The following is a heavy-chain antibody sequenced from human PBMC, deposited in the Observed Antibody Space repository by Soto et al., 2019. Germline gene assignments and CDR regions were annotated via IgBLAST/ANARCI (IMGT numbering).Heavy chain of an antibody. J-gene: IGHJ4*02. CDR2: ISGSGGST. V-gene: IGHV3-23*01. D-gene: IGHD2-2*01. CDR1: GFTFSSYA. CDR3: ASGSSDAYPGRRIFDF. Sequence: GGSLRLSCAASGFTFSSYAMSWVRQAPGKGLEWVSAISGSGGSTYYADSVKGRFTISRDNSKNTLYLQMNSLRADDSAVYYCASGSSDAYPGRRIFDFWGRGTLVRVSS.